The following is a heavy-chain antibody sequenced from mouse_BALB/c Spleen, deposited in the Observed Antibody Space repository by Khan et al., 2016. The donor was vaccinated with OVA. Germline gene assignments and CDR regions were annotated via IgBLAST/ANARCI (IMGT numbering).Heavy chain of an antibody. CDR3: ARSPYGNFAY. J-gene: IGHJ3*01. D-gene: IGHD2-1*01. CDR1: GFTFSTYA. Sequence: EVQVVESGGALVKPGGSLKLSCAASGFTFSTYAMSWVRQTPEKRLEWVATISSDGDYTYYPDNVTGRFTISSDNAKNTLYLKMSSLRSADTAMYYCARSPYGNFAYWGQGTLVTVSA. V-gene: IGHV5-9-3*01. CDR2: ISSDGDYT.